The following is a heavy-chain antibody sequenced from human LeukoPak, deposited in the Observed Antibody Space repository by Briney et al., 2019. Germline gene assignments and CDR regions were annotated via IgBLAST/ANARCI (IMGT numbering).Heavy chain of an antibody. Sequence: GGSLRLSCLASGFTFSDYYMDWVRQAPGKGLEWVGRIRNKANSYTTEYAASVKGRFTISRDDSQNLLFLQMNSLKTEDTAVYYCARSYGIVGAGTGFYFDSWGQGGLVTVSS. V-gene: IGHV3-72*01. J-gene: IGHJ4*02. D-gene: IGHD1-26*01. CDR2: IRNKANSYTT. CDR1: GFTFSDYY. CDR3: ARSYGIVGAGTGFYFDS.